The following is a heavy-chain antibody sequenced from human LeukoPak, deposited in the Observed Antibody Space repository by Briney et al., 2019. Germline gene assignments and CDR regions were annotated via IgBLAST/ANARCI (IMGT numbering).Heavy chain of an antibody. Sequence: KGGESLKISCKGSGYSFTGYWIGWVRQMPGKGLEWMGIIYPGDSDTRYSPSFQGQVTISADKSISTAYLQWSSLKASDTAMYYCARLRYYDILTPNYMDVWGKGTTVTVSS. V-gene: IGHV5-51*01. CDR1: GYSFTGYW. J-gene: IGHJ6*03. CDR3: ARLRYYDILTPNYMDV. CDR2: IYPGDSDT. D-gene: IGHD3-9*01.